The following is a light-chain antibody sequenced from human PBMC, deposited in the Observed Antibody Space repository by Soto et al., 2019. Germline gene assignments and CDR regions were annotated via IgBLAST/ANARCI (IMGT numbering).Light chain of an antibody. CDR3: SAYTTSSALVV. Sequence: QSVLTQPASVSGSPGQSITISCSGTSSDVGAYDFVSWYQQHPGKAPKLMIFEVSNRPSGVSHRFSGSKSGNMASLTISGLQAEDEADYYCSAYTTSSALVVFGGGTKLTVL. CDR1: SSDVGAYDF. J-gene: IGLJ2*01. V-gene: IGLV2-14*01. CDR2: EVS.